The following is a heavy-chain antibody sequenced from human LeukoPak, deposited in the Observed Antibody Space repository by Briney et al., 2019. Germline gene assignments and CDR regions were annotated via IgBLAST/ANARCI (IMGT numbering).Heavy chain of an antibody. Sequence: GGSLRLSCAASGFTFSSYAMHWVRQAPGKGLEYVSAISSNGGSTYYANSVKGRFTISRDNSKNTLYLQMGSLRAEDMAVYYCASSVRYFDPTLDYWGQGTLVTVSS. V-gene: IGHV3-64*01. D-gene: IGHD3-9*01. J-gene: IGHJ4*02. CDR3: ASSVRYFDPTLDY. CDR1: GFTFSSYA. CDR2: ISSNGGST.